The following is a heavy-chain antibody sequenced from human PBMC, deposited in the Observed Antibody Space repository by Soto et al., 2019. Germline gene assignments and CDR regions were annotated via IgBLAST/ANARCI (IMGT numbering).Heavy chain of an antibody. CDR3: ARRGIAVAGRTGWFDP. Sequence: QVQLVQSGAEVKKPGSSVKVSCKASGGTFSSYAISWVRQAPGQGLEWMGGIIPIFGTANYAQKFQGRVPTTRDDSTSTAYMELSSLRSEDTAVYYCARRGIAVAGRTGWFDPWGQGTLVTVSS. CDR1: GGTFSSYA. CDR2: IIPIFGTA. J-gene: IGHJ5*02. V-gene: IGHV1-69*01. D-gene: IGHD6-19*01.